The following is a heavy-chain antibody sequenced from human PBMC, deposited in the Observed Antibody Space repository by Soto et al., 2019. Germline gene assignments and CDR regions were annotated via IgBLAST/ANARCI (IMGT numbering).Heavy chain of an antibody. V-gene: IGHV3-23*01. CDR1: GFSFDDYA. D-gene: IGHD4-17*01. CDR3: AKDDYGDPTSYFDY. Sequence: PGGSLRLSCAASGFSFDDYAMTWVRQAAGKGLEWVSAISGSGGSTYYADSVKGRFTISRDNSKNTLYLQMNSLRAEDTAVYYCAKDDYGDPTSYFDYWGQGTLVTVSS. J-gene: IGHJ4*02. CDR2: ISGSGGST.